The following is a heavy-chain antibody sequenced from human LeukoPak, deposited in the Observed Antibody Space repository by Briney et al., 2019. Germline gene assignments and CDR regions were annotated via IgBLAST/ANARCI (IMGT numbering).Heavy chain of an antibody. D-gene: IGHD6-6*01. J-gene: IGHJ4*02. CDR3: ARDSPGSSSFPFDY. V-gene: IGHV3-48*01. Sequence: GGSLRLSCAASGFTFSSYSMNWVRQAPGKGLEWFSYISSSSSTIYYADSVKGRFTISRDNAKNSLYLQMNSLRAEDTAVYYCARDSPGSSSFPFDYWGQGTLVTVSS. CDR1: GFTFSSYS. CDR2: ISSSSSTI.